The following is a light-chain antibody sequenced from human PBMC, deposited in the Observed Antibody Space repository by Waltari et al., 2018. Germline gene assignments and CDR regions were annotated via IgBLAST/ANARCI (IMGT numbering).Light chain of an antibody. V-gene: IGLV3-27*01. CDR1: VLAQNY. CDR3: YSAADNNAV. CDR2: KDS. Sequence: SYALTQPSSVSVSPGQTARITCSGDVLAQNYARWFQQQAGTAPVLVIYKDSERPSGSPERFAGSSSVTTVTLTISGAQVEDEADYYCYSAADNNAVFGGGTQLTVL. J-gene: IGLJ7*01.